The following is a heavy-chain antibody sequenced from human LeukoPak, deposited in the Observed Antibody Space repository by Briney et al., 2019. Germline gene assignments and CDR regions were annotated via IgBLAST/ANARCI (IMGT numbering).Heavy chain of an antibody. D-gene: IGHD1-26*01. CDR1: GFTFSTYS. J-gene: IGHJ6*03. V-gene: IGHV3-21*01. CDR3: ARVAEVGVTGYYYYMDV. CDR2: ISSSNSYI. Sequence: GGSLRLSCAASGFTFSTYSMNWVRQSPGKGLEWVSFISSSNSYIYYGDSVKGRFTISRDNAKNSLYLQMNSLRAEDTAVYYCARVAEVGVTGYYYYMDVWGKGTTVTISS.